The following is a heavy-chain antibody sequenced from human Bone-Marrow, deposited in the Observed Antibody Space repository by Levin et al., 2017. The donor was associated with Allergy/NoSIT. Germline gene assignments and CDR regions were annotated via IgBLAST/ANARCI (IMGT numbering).Heavy chain of an antibody. CDR2: VWFDGSDK. J-gene: IGHJ6*02. CDR1: GFTFGRYG. V-gene: IGHV3-33*06. Sequence: GESLKISCVASGFTFGRYGMHWVRQRAGKGLEWIAVVWFDGSDKFYADSVRGRFTISRDNSKNMVYLQMNTLRPDDTAVYKCVKDVSGTHSGMDVWGQGTTVTVSS. CDR3: VKDVSGTHSGMDV. D-gene: IGHD1-26*01.